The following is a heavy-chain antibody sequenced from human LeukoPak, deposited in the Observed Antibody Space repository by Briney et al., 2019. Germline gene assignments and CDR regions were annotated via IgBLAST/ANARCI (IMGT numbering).Heavy chain of an antibody. J-gene: IGHJ3*02. CDR3: ARRFSYYDFWSGSNGDAFDI. CDR2: IRYDGSNK. D-gene: IGHD3-3*01. V-gene: IGHV3-30*02. Sequence: GGSLRLSCAASGFTFSSYGMHWVRQAPGKGLEWVAFIRYDGSNKYYADSVKGRFTISRDNSKNTPYLQMNSLRAEDTAVYYCARRFSYYDFWSGSNGDAFDIWGQGTMVTVSS. CDR1: GFTFSSYG.